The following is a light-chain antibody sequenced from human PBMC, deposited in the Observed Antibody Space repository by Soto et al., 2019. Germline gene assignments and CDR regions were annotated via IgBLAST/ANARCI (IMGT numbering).Light chain of an antibody. Sequence: QSALTQPPSASRTPGQRVTIPCSGSSSDIGANSLNWYQQLPGADPRLLIYANDHRPSGVPARFSASKSGTSASLAISGVRPEDEAFYYCATWSDSLNGWVFGGGTKLTVL. CDR3: ATWSDSLNGWV. J-gene: IGLJ3*02. V-gene: IGLV1-44*01. CDR2: AND. CDR1: SSDIGANS.